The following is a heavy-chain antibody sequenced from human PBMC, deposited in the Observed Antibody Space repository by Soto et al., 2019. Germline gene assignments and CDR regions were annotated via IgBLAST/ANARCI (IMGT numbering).Heavy chain of an antibody. CDR3: ARYDSSGYYWPYYYYGMDV. V-gene: IGHV3-21*01. CDR2: ISSSSSYI. CDR1: GFTFSTYS. J-gene: IGHJ6*02. Sequence: GGSLRLSCAASGFTFSTYSINWVRQAPGKGLEWVSSISSSSSYIYYADSVKGRFTISRDNAKNSLYLQMNSLRAEDTAVYYCARYDSSGYYWPYYYYGMDVWGQETTVTVSS. D-gene: IGHD3-22*01.